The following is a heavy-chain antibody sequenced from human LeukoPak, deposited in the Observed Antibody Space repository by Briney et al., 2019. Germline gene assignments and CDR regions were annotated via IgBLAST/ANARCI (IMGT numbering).Heavy chain of an antibody. CDR2: INPSGGST. D-gene: IGHD1-26*01. CDR1: GYTFTSYY. J-gene: IGHJ4*02. CDR3: ARVTLSHGGSYRNFDY. Sequence: GASVKVSCKASGYTFTSYYMHWVRQAPGQGLEWMGIINPSGGSTSYAQKFQGRVTITADKSTSTAYMELSSLRSEDTAVYYCARVTLSHGGSYRNFDYWGQGTLVTVSS. V-gene: IGHV1-46*01.